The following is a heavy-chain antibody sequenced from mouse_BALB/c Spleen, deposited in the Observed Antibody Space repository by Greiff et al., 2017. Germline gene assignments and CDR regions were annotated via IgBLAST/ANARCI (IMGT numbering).Heavy chain of an antibody. V-gene: IGHV5-4*02. Sequence: EVQLVESGGGLVKPGGSLKLSCAASGFTFSDYYMYWVRQTPEKRLEWVATISDGGSYTYYPDSVKGRFTISRDNAKNNLYLQMSSLKSEDTAMYYCARDLYGNYAMDYWGQGTSVTVSS. CDR3: ARDLYGNYAMDY. CDR1: GFTFSDYY. CDR2: ISDGGSYT. J-gene: IGHJ4*01. D-gene: IGHD2-1*01.